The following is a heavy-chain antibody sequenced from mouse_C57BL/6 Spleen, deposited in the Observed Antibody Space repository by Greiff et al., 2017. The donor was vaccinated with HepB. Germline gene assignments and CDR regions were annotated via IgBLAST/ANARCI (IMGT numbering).Heavy chain of an antibody. CDR3: ARDQRTNSDY. D-gene: IGHD2-13*01. J-gene: IGHJ2*01. CDR2: IYPGDGDT. V-gene: IGHV1-82*01. Sequence: QVQLQQSGPELVKPGASVKISCKASGYAFSSSWMNWVKQRPGKGLEWIGRIYPGDGDTNYNGKFKGKATLTADKSSSTAYMQLSSLTSEDSAVYFCARDQRTNSDYWGQGTTLTVSS. CDR1: GYAFSSSW.